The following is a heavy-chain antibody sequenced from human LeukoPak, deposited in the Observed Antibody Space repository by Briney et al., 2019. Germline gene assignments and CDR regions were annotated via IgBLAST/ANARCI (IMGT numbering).Heavy chain of an antibody. Sequence: SETLSLTCTVSGGSISSGGYYWSWIHQHPGKGLEWIGYIYYSGSTYYNPSLKSRVTISVDTSKNQFSLKLSSVTAADTAVYYCARGRGYSCSGGSCYTPFANWGQGTLVTVSS. CDR1: GGSISSGGYY. V-gene: IGHV4-31*03. D-gene: IGHD2-15*01. J-gene: IGHJ4*02. CDR3: ARGRGYSCSGGSCYTPFAN. CDR2: IYYSGST.